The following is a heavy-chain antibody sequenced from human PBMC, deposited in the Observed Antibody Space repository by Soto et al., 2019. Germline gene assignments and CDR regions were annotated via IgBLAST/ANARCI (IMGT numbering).Heavy chain of an antibody. V-gene: IGHV3-7*02. CDR1: GFTFSSYW. J-gene: IGHJ6*02. CDR3: AKTGASSGWFSGVSYGMDV. Sequence: GGSMRLSCAASGFTFSSYWMSWVRQAPGKGLEWVASIKQDGSEKYYVDSVKGRFTISRDNAKNSLYLQMNSLRAEDTAVYYCAKTGASSGWFSGVSYGMDVWGQGTTVTVSS. CDR2: IKQDGSEK. D-gene: IGHD6-19*01.